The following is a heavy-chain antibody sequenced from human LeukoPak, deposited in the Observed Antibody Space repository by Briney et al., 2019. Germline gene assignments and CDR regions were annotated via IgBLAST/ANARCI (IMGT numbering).Heavy chain of an antibody. Sequence: SETLSLTCTVSGGSISSSSYYWGWIRQPPGKGLEWIGYIYYSGSTNYNPSLKSRVTISVDTSKNQFSLKLSSVTAADTAVYYCARGSLVLRYFDWLSADNWFDPWGQGTLVTVSS. J-gene: IGHJ5*02. D-gene: IGHD3-9*01. V-gene: IGHV4-61*05. CDR2: IYYSGST. CDR3: ARGSLVLRYFDWLSADNWFDP. CDR1: GGSISSSSYY.